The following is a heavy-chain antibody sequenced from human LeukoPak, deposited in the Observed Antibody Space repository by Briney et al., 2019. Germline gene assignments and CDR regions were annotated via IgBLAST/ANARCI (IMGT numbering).Heavy chain of an antibody. CDR3: ASRPWHYSYFNY. V-gene: IGHV4-39*01. D-gene: IGHD4-11*01. CDR1: GGSISSTSFY. CDR2: IYYTGST. Sequence: SETLSLTCTVSGGSISSTSFYWGWLRQPPGKGLEWIGYIYYTGSTYYNPSLQSPVSISLHTSKSQFSLRLSSVTAADTAVYYCASRPWHYSYFNYWGQGTLVTVSS. J-gene: IGHJ4*02.